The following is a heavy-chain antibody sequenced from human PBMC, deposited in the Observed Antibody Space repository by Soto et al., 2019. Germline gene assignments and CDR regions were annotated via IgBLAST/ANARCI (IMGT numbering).Heavy chain of an antibody. CDR3: ARGYRLGTH. CDR1: GFTFSNDW. J-gene: IGHJ4*02. D-gene: IGHD3-16*01. Sequence: EVLLVESGGGLVQPGGSLRVSCAASGFTFSNDWMSWVRQAPGKGLEWVANIKQDGSEKYYVDSVKGRFTISRDNAKNSVYLQMNSLRAEDTAFYYCARGYRLGTHWGQGTLVTVSS. V-gene: IGHV3-7*01. CDR2: IKQDGSEK.